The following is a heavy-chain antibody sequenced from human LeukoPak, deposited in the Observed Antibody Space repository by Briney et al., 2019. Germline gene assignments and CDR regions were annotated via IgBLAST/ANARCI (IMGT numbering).Heavy chain of an antibody. D-gene: IGHD3-3*01. Sequence: PGGSLRLLCAASGFLFRKCDKRWVRQATGKALEWVSVDGDSAEHTHYADSVRRRFLIYRDNSKNTVHLQMNSVRAEDTALYYCEKGSLILEGGVGSDDGCAVGGEGTMDTVSS. V-gene: IGHV3-23*01. J-gene: IGHJ3*01. CDR3: EKGSLILEGGVGSDDGCAV. CDR2: DGDSAEHT. CDR1: GFLFRKCD.